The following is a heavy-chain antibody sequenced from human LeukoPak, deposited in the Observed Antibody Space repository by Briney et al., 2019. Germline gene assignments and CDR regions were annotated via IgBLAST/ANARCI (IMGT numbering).Heavy chain of an antibody. CDR1: GFTFSSYG. CDR2: IRYDGSNK. D-gene: IGHD1-1*01. V-gene: IGHV3-30*02. Sequence: PGGSLRLSCAASGFTFSSYGMHWVRQAPGKGLEWVAFIRYDGSNKYYADSVKGRFTISRDNSKNTLYLQMNSLRAEDTAVYHCARGGNPIYYYYLDVWGKGTTVTVSS. J-gene: IGHJ6*03. CDR3: ARGGNPIYYYYLDV.